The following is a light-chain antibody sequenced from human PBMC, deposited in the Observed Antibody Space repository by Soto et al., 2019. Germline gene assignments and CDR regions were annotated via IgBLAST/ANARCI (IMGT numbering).Light chain of an antibody. Sequence: DIVVTQSPDSLAVSLGERATIDCKSSQSLLFSSNNKNYLAWYQQKPGQPPRLLISWASTRESWVPDRFSGSGSGTDFTLPISSLQREDVAVYYCRQYYGTSTFGQGTRVELK. CDR3: RQYYGTST. CDR1: QSLLFSSNNKNY. J-gene: IGKJ1*01. V-gene: IGKV4-1*01. CDR2: WAS.